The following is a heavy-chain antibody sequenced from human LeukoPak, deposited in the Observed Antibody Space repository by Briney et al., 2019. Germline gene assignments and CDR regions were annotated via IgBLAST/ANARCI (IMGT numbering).Heavy chain of an antibody. CDR1: DYTFTNYG. CDR2: ISAYNGKT. J-gene: IGHJ4*02. V-gene: IGHV1-18*01. D-gene: IGHD3-9*01. Sequence: ASVKVSCKASDYTFTNYGVSWVRQAPGQGLEWMGWISAYNGKTYYAQKFQGRVTVTTDTSTSTAYMDLRSLRAEDTAVYYCARDKGLRYFDWLLYYFDYWGQGTLVSVSS. CDR3: ARDKGLRYFDWLLYYFDY.